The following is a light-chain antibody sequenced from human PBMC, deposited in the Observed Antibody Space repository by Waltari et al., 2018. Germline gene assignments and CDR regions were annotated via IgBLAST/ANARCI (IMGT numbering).Light chain of an antibody. CDR3: QVWDSSSDHVV. J-gene: IGLJ2*01. Sequence: YVLTQLPSVSVALGQPARIIRGGRNIGSKSVNWYQQKPGQAPVLVVYDDNDRPSGIPERFSGSNSGNTPTLTISRVEVGDEADYYCQVWDSSSDHVVFGGGTKLTVL. CDR1: NIGSKS. V-gene: IGLV3-21*02. CDR2: DDN.